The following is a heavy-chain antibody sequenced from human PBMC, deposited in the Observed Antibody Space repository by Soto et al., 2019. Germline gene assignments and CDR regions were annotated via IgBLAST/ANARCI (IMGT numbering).Heavy chain of an antibody. Sequence: EVQLLESGGGLAQPGGSLRLSCTASGLTFANYAMTWVRQAPGKGLEWVSTLTGSGAIRFYADSVKGRFTISRDSSKNTLYLQMNSLRAEDTAIYFCAKTPWDDIVASGALDIWGHGTMVTVSS. CDR1: GLTFANYA. CDR2: LTGSGAIR. D-gene: IGHD5-12*01. CDR3: AKTPWDDIVASGALDI. J-gene: IGHJ3*02. V-gene: IGHV3-23*01.